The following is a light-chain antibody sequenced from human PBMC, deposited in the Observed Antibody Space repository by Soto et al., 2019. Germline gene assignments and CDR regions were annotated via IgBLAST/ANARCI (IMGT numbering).Light chain of an antibody. CDR1: QSVSSN. J-gene: IGKJ5*01. V-gene: IGKV3-15*01. CDR2: GAS. CDR3: QRYNNWLPIT. Sequence: EIVMTQSPATLSVSPGERATLSCRASQSVSSNLAWYQQKPGQAPRLLIYGASTRATGIPARCSGRGSGTDFTLIISSLQSEDFAVYYCQRYNNWLPITFGQGTRLEIK.